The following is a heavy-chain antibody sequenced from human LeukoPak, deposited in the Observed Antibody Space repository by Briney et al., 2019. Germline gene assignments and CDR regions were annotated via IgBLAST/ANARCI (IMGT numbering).Heavy chain of an antibody. CDR1: GYTFTSYD. Sequence: GASVKVSCKASGYTFTSYDINWVRPATGQGLEWMGWMNPNSGNTGYAQKFQGRVTMTRNTSISTAYMELSSLRSEDTAVYYCARVHDYVWGSYRSYWFDPWGQGTLVTVSS. J-gene: IGHJ5*02. CDR2: MNPNSGNT. V-gene: IGHV1-8*01. D-gene: IGHD3-16*02. CDR3: ARVHDYVWGSYRSYWFDP.